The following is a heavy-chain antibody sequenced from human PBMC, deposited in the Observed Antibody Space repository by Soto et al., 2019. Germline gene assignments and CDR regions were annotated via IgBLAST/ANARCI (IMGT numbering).Heavy chain of an antibody. CDR1: GYTFTGQY. J-gene: IGHJ6*02. V-gene: IGHV1-2*02. D-gene: IGHD3-3*02. CDR3: ARDRGNMVAIFHHYYGMDV. Sequence: GASVKVSCKASGYTFTGQYMHWVRQAPGQGLEWMGWINPDSGDTKYAQKFQGRVTMTRDTSISTVYMELSRLKSDDTAVYYCARDRGNMVAIFHHYYGMDVWGPGTTVTVSS. CDR2: INPDSGDT.